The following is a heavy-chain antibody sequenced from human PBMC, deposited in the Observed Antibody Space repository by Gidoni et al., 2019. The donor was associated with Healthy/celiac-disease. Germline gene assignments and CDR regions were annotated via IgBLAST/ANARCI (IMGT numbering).Heavy chain of an antibody. CDR3: ARQLNFDWLLLGYFDY. J-gene: IGHJ4*02. V-gene: IGHV4-39*01. CDR1: VASISRISYY. CDR2: IYYSGST. D-gene: IGHD3-9*01. Sequence: QLQLQESGTGLVQPSDNLSLTSTVPVASISRISYYWGWIRKPPGKGLEWIGSIYYSGSTSYNPYLKSRVTISVDTSKNQFSLKLSSVTAADTAVYYCARQLNFDWLLLGYFDYWGQGTLVNVS.